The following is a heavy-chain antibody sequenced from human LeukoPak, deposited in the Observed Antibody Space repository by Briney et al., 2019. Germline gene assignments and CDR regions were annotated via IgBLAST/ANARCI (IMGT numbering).Heavy chain of an antibody. CDR2: ISYSGST. J-gene: IGHJ6*02. Sequence: SETLSLTCTVSGGSTSSSSYYWGWIRQPPGKGLEWIGSISYSGSTYYNPSLKSRVTISVDTSKNQFSLNLSSLNAADTAVYYCASRRQGGYYPHYYYYGMDVWGQGTTVTVSS. CDR3: ASRRQGGYYPHYYYYGMDV. V-gene: IGHV4-39*01. D-gene: IGHD3-22*01. CDR1: GGSTSSSSYY.